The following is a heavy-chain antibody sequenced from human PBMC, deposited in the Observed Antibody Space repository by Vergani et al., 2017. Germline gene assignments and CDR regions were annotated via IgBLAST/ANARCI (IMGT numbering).Heavy chain of an antibody. V-gene: IGHV3-33*01. CDR1: GFTFSSYG. CDR3: ARAGNDFWSGYLYYYYYGMDV. J-gene: IGHJ6*02. D-gene: IGHD3-3*01. CDR2: IWYDGSDK. Sequence: QVQLVQSGGGVVQPGRSLRLSCAASGFTFSSYGMHWVRQAPGKGLEWVAVIWYDGSDKYYADSVKGRFTISRDNSKNTLYLQMNSLRAEDTAVYYCARAGNDFWSGYLYYYYYGMDVWGQGTTVTVSS.